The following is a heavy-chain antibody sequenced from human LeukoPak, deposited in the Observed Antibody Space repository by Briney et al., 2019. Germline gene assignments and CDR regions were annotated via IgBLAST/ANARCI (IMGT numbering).Heavy chain of an antibody. CDR1: GGSFSGYY. Sequence: SETLSLTCAVYGGSFSGYYWSWIRQPPGKGLEWIREINHSGSTNYNPSLKSRVTISVDTSKNQFSLKLSSVTAADTAVYYCARGVATIVGYYYGMDVWGQGTTVTVSS. CDR3: ARGVATIVGYYYGMDV. CDR2: INHSGST. D-gene: IGHD5-12*01. V-gene: IGHV4-34*01. J-gene: IGHJ6*02.